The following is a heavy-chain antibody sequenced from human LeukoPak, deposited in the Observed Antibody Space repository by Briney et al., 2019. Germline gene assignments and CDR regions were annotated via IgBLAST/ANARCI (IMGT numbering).Heavy chain of an antibody. Sequence: GGSLRLSCAASGFTFSSCWMSWVRQAPGKGLEWVANIKQDGSEKYYVDSVKGRFTMSRDNAKNSLYLQMNSLRAEDTAVYYCARGDGDWGQGTLVTVSS. CDR3: ARGDGD. J-gene: IGHJ4*02. D-gene: IGHD5-24*01. CDR1: GFTFSSCW. CDR2: IKQDGSEK. V-gene: IGHV3-7*01.